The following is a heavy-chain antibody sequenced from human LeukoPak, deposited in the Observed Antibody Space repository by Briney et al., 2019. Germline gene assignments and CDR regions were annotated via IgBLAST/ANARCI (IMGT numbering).Heavy chain of an antibody. D-gene: IGHD3-16*01. J-gene: IGHJ5*02. CDR2: NSGST. V-gene: IGHV4-39*01. CDR1: GDSISSSNYS. Sequence: SETLSLTCTVSGDSISSSNYSWGWIRQPPGKGLEWIGTNSGSTYYNPSLKSRVTISVDTSKNQFSLKLSSVTAADTAVYYCARVYEGDYDYVWGRINWFDPWGQGTLVTVSS. CDR3: ARVYEGDYDYVWGRINWFDP.